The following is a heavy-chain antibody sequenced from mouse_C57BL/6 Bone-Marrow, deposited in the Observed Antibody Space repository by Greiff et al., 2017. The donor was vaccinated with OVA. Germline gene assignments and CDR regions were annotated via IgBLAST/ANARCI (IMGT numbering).Heavy chain of an antibody. V-gene: IGHV1-81*01. CDR2: IYPRSGNT. J-gene: IGHJ3*01. D-gene: IGHD1-1*01. CDR1: GYTFTSYG. CDR3: ARGYGTPFAY. Sequence: QVQLQQSGAELARPGASVKLSCKASGYTFTSYGISWVKQRTGQGLEWIGEIYPRSGNTYYNEKFKGKATLPADKSSSTAYMELRSLTSEDSAVYFCARGYGTPFAYWGQGTLVTVSA.